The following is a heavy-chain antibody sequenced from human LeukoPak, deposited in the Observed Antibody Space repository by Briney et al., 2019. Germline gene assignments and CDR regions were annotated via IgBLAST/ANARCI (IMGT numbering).Heavy chain of an antibody. CDR2: IYTSGST. Sequence: SETLSLTCTVSGGSISGYYWSWIRQPAGKGLEWIGRIYTSGSTNYNPSLKSRVTMSVDTPKNQFSLKLRSVTAADTAVYYCARDLDYTYRWFDPWGQGTLVTVSS. J-gene: IGHJ5*02. D-gene: IGHD4-11*01. CDR1: GGSISGYY. V-gene: IGHV4-4*07. CDR3: ARDLDYTYRWFDP.